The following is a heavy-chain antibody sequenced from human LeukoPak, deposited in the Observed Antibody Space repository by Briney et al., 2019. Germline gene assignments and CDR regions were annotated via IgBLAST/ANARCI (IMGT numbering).Heavy chain of an antibody. V-gene: IGHV1-2*02. CDR2: INPNSGGT. CDR3: ARDYYDSSGYTLFDY. CDR1: GYTFTDYY. D-gene: IGHD3-22*01. J-gene: IGHJ4*02. Sequence: ASVKVSCKASGYTFTDYYMHWVRQAPGQGREWMGWINPNSGGTNYAQKFQGRVTMTRDTSIRTAYMELSSLRSDDTAMYYCARDYYDSSGYTLFDYWGQGTLVTVSS.